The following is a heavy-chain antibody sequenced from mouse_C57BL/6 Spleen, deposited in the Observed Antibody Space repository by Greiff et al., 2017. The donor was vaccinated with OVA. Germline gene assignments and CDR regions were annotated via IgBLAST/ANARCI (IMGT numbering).Heavy chain of an antibody. J-gene: IGHJ2*01. CDR2: IYPGDGDT. CDR1: GYAFSSYW. D-gene: IGHD2-3*01. CDR3: ARLGDGYYVFDY. Sequence: VQLQESGAELVKPGASVKISCKASGYAFSSYWMNWVKQRPGKGLEWIGQIYPGDGDTNYNGKFKGKATLTADKSSSTAYIQISSLTSEDSAVYFSARLGDGYYVFDYWGQGTTLTVSS. V-gene: IGHV1-80*01.